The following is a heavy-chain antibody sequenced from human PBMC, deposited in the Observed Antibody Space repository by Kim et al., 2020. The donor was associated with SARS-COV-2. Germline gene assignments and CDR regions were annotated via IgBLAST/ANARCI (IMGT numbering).Heavy chain of an antibody. CDR3: ARASGYYYPRNFDY. CDR2: INHSGST. D-gene: IGHD3-22*01. J-gene: IGHJ4*02. CDR1: GGSFSGYY. Sequence: SETLSLTCAVYGGSFSGYYWSWIRQPPGKGLEWIGEINHSGSTNYNPSLKSRVTISVDTSKNQFSLMLSSVTAADTAMYYCARASGYYYPRNFDYWGQGTLVTVSS. V-gene: IGHV4-34*01.